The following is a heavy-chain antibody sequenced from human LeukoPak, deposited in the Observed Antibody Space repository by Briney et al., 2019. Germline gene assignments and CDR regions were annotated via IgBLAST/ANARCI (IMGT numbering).Heavy chain of an antibody. CDR3: AKSLRYFDWLSWGDAFDI. V-gene: IGHV3-30*02. CDR2: IRYDGSNK. CDR1: GFTFSSYG. J-gene: IGHJ3*02. D-gene: IGHD3-9*01. Sequence: GGSLRLSCAASGFTFSSYGMHWVRQAPGKGLEWVAFIRYDGSNKYYADSVKGRFTMSRDNSKKTLYLQMNSLRAEDTAVYYCAKSLRYFDWLSWGDAFDIWGQGTMVTVSS.